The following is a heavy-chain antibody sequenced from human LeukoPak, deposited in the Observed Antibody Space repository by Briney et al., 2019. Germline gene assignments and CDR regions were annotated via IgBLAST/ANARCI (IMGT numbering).Heavy chain of an antibody. Sequence: GGSLRLSCAASGFTFSNYAMGWARQAPGKGLEWVSSITSSGGRTYYADSVKGRFTISRDNSKNTLYLQMNSLRAEDTAVYYCVKRDLWGQGTLVTVSS. CDR2: ITSSGGRT. J-gene: IGHJ4*02. V-gene: IGHV3-23*01. CDR1: GFTFSNYA. D-gene: IGHD5-24*01. CDR3: VKRDL.